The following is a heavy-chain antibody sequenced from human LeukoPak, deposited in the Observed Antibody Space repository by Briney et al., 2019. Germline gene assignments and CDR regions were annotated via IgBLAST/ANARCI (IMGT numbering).Heavy chain of an antibody. V-gene: IGHV5-51*01. D-gene: IGHD2-8*01. CDR2: IYPGGSDT. CDR3: ARRRCTNDVCYTGGAFDI. CDR1: GYSFTSYW. J-gene: IGHJ3*02. Sequence: GESLKISCKGSGYSFTSYWIGWVRQMPGKGLEWMGIIYPGGSDTRYSPSLQGHITISADKSINAAYLQWSSLKASDTAMYYCARRRCTNDVCYTGGAFDIWGQGTVVTVSS.